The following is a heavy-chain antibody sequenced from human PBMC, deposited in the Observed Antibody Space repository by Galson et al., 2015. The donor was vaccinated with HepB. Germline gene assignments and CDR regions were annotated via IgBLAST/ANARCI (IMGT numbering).Heavy chain of an antibody. CDR3: AREEPPAPSSRLGAGTKGVVGSPLPF. V-gene: IGHV1-69*04. CDR2: IIPILGIA. J-gene: IGHJ4*02. D-gene: IGHD6-19*01. Sequence: SVKVSCKASGGTFSSYTISWVRQAPGQGLEWMGRIIPILGIANYAQKFQGRVTITADKSTSTAYMELSSLRSEDTAVYYCAREEPPAPSSRLGAGTKGVVGSPLPFWGQGTLVTVSS. CDR1: GGTFSSYT.